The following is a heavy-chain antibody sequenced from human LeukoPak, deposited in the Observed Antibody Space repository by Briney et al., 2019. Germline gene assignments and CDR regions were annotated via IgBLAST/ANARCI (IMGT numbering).Heavy chain of an antibody. Sequence: GGSLRLSCAASGFTFSSYAMHWVRQAPGKGLEWVAVISYDGSNKYYADSVKGRFTISRDNSKNTLYLQMNSLRAEDTAVYYCARDPESHDYGDHTPYYYYYMDVWGKGTTVTVSS. V-gene: IGHV3-30-3*01. CDR1: GFTFSSYA. J-gene: IGHJ6*03. CDR2: ISYDGSNK. D-gene: IGHD4-17*01. CDR3: ARDPESHDYGDHTPYYYYYMDV.